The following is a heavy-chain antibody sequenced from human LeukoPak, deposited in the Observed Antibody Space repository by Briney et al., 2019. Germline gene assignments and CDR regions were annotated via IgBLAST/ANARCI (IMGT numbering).Heavy chain of an antibody. J-gene: IGHJ1*01. Sequence: PGRSLRLSCAVSGFTFSTYSMHWVRQAPGKGLEWVSYISSSSSTIYYADSVKGRFTISRDNTKNSLYLQMNSLRDEEAAVYYCAKDSDFYQSSGYYYAYFQHWGQGDLVTVSS. D-gene: IGHD3-22*01. CDR1: GFTFSTYS. V-gene: IGHV3-48*02. CDR3: AKDSDFYQSSGYYYAYFQH. CDR2: ISSSSSTI.